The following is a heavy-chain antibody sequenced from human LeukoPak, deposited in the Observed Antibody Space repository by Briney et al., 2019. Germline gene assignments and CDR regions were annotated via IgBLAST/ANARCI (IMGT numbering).Heavy chain of an antibody. D-gene: IGHD6-13*01. CDR2: IYYTGSI. V-gene: IGHV4-38-2*02. J-gene: IGHJ5*02. CDR3: ARHLYSSSWYWFDP. Sequence: PSETLSLTCTVSGYSISSGSYWGWIRQPPGKGLEWIGSIYYTGSIYYNPSLKSRVTISVDTSKNQFSLKLSSVTAADTAVYYCARHLYSSSWYWFDPWGQGTLVTVSS. CDR1: GYSISSGSY.